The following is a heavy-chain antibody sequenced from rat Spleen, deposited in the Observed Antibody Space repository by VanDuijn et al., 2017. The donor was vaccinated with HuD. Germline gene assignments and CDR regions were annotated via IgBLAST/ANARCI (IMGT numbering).Heavy chain of an antibody. CDR3: ARANRDSYAHLDH. CDR1: GFSLTSYH. J-gene: IGHJ2*01. V-gene: IGHV2-43*01. Sequence: QVQLKESGPGLVQPSQTLSLTCTVSGFSLTSYHVSWVRQPPGKGLEWMGVIWTGGSTAYNSLLKSRLSITRDISEGQVFLKRNRLQIENTAPYYCARANRDSYAHLDHWGQGVMVTVSS. D-gene: IGHD1-12*01. CDR2: IWTGGST.